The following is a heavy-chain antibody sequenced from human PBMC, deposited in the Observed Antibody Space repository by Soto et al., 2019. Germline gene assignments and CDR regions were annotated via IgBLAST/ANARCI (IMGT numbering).Heavy chain of an antibody. CDR1: GYTFTSYG. Sequence: ASVKVSCKASGYTFTSYGISWVRQAPGQGLEWMGWISAYNGNTNYAQKLQGRVTMTTDASTNTAYMELRSLRSEDTAVYYCARGGIAVAGDDYWGQGTLVTVSS. CDR2: ISAYNGNT. D-gene: IGHD6-19*01. V-gene: IGHV1-18*01. J-gene: IGHJ4*02. CDR3: ARGGIAVAGDDY.